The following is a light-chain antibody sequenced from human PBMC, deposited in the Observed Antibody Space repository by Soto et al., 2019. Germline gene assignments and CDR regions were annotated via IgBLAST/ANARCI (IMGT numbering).Light chain of an antibody. CDR3: VLYMGNGISL. CDR1: SGSVSASEY. J-gene: IGLJ3*02. Sequence: QTVVTQEPSLSVSPGGTVTLTCGFNSGSVSASEYPSWYQQTPGQTPRSLMHNTNTRSSGVPDRFSGSILGNKAALTITGAQADDESDYYCVLYMGNGISLFGGGTQLTVL. CDR2: NTN. V-gene: IGLV8-61*01.